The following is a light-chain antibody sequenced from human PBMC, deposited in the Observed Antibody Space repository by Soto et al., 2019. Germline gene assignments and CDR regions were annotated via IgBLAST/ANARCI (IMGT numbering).Light chain of an antibody. V-gene: IGLV2-8*01. CDR3: VSFAGGTYV. Sequence: QSVLTQPPSASGSPGQSVTISCTGTSSDVGAYIFVSWYQQHPGKAPKLMVYDVNRRPPGVPDRFFGSKSGNTASLTVSGLQAEGEADYYCVSFAGGTYVFGTGTKATVL. CDR2: DVN. CDR1: SSDVGAYIF. J-gene: IGLJ1*01.